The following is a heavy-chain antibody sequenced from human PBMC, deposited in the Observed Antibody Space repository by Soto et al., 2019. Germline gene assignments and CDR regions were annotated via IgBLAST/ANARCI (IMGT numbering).Heavy chain of an antibody. CDR3: AKNWNWGSLVH. V-gene: IGHV4-59*08. J-gene: IGHJ4*02. Sequence: SDTLSLTCTVSGYSISTAYWSWIRQSPGKGLEWIGFIYYGGSTNYNPSLKSRVTISVDTPKNQFSLKLSSVTAADTAVYYCAKNWNWGSLVHWGQGTLVTVS. CDR1: GYSISTAY. D-gene: IGHD7-27*01. CDR2: IYYGGST.